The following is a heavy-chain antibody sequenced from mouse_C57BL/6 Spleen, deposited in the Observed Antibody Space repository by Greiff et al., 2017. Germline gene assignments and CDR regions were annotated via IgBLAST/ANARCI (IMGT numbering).Heavy chain of an antibody. Sequence: VQLQQPGAELVKPGASVKLSCKASGYTFTSYWMHWVKPRPGQGLGWIGMIHPNSGSTNYNEKFKSKATLTVDKSSSTAYMQLSSLTSEDSAVYYCARSFFRYYAMDYWGQGTSVTVSS. CDR1: GYTFTSYW. CDR2: IHPNSGST. CDR3: ARSFFRYYAMDY. V-gene: IGHV1-64*01. J-gene: IGHJ4*01.